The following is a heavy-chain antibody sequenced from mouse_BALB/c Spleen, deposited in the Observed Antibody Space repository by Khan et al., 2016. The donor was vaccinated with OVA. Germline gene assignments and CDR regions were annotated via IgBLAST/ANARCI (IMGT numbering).Heavy chain of an antibody. Sequence: EVQLQQSGPDLVKPGASVKISRKASGYSFTLYYMTWVRQSHGKSLEWIGRVNPKTGGTDYNQDFKGKAILTVDKSSNTAYMELRSLTSEDSAVYYCARGYDFFAYWGQGTLVTVSA. CDR2: VNPKTGGT. CDR1: GYSFTLYY. D-gene: IGHD2-14*01. V-gene: IGHV1-26*01. CDR3: ARGYDFFAY. J-gene: IGHJ3*01.